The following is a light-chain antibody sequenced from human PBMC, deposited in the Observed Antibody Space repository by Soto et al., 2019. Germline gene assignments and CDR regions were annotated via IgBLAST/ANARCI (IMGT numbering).Light chain of an antibody. CDR1: QSVSRSS. CDR2: RAS. V-gene: IGKV3-20*01. CDR3: QQYASSPRT. J-gene: IGKJ5*01. Sequence: SADTLSLKPGARATLSCIASQSVSRSSFAWYQQRRGQAPRLHIHRASSRAPGIPDRFSGSGSGTDFTLTISRVQPEDVAVYYCQQYASSPRTFGQG.